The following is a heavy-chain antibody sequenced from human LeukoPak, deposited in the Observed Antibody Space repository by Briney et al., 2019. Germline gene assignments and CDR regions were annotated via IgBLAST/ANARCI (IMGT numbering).Heavy chain of an antibody. CDR3: AGGALDY. CDR1: GFTFSDYW. CDR2: INQDGSQQ. Sequence: GGSLRLSCAASGFTFSDYWMSWVRQAPGQGLEWVANINQDGSQQHFVDSVRGRFTGSRDNAKSTLYLQVSSLRAEDTAVYYCAGGALDYWGQGILVTVSS. J-gene: IGHJ4*02. V-gene: IGHV3-7*04.